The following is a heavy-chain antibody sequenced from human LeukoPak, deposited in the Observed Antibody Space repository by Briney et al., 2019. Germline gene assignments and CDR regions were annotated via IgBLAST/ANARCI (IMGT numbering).Heavy chain of an antibody. V-gene: IGHV3-7*01. CDR2: IKQDGSEK. CDR1: GFTFSSYW. Sequence: GGSLRLSCAASGFTFSSYWMSWVRQAPGKGLEWVANIKQDGSEKYYVDSVKGRFTISRDNAKNSLYLQMNSLRAEDTAVYYCARDDPRDTAAFDIWGQGTVVTVSS. J-gene: IGHJ3*02. CDR3: ARDDPRDTAAFDI.